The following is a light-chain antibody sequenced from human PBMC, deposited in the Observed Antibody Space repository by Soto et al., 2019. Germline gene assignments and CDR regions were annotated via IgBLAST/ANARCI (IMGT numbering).Light chain of an antibody. V-gene: IGKV3-20*01. CDR3: QQYGRSPLMYT. J-gene: IGKJ2*01. Sequence: EIVLTQSPGTLSLSPGERATLSCRASQSITSNFLAWYQQKPGQAPRLLIYGASTRAAGVPDRFSGSGSGPDFTLTITGLEPEDFAVYYCQQYGRSPLMYTFGQGTKLGVK. CDR1: QSITSNF. CDR2: GAS.